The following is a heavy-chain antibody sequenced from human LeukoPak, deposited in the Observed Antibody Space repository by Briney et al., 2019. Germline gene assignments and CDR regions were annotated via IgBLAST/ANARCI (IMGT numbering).Heavy chain of an antibody. J-gene: IGHJ4*02. CDR2: SSGDEDSI. D-gene: IGHD6-19*01. V-gene: IGHV3-23*01. Sequence: GGSLRLSCAASGLTFKNFAMSWVRQAPGKGLEWLAVSSGDEDSIHYADSVRGHFVISTDNSENTSYLHMHSLGAEDTAVYYCTIDLMTGFSSGWHFAYWGQGTLVTVSS. CDR1: GLTFKNFA. CDR3: TIDLMTGFSSGWHFAY.